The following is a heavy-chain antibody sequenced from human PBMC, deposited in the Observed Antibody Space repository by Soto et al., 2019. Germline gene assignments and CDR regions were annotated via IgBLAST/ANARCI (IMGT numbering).Heavy chain of an antibody. CDR1: GGSISSSNW. Sequence: SETLSLTCAVSGGSISSSNWWSWVRQPPGKGLEWIGEIYHSGSTNYNPSLKSRVTISVDKSKNQFSLKLSSVTAADTAVYYCASHSNYEDYYYGMDVWGQGTTVTVSS. V-gene: IGHV4-4*02. CDR2: IYHSGST. CDR3: ASHSNYEDYYYGMDV. D-gene: IGHD4-4*01. J-gene: IGHJ6*02.